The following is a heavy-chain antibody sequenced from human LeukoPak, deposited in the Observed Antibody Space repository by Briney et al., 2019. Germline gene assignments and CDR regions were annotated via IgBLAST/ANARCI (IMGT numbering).Heavy chain of an antibody. CDR1: GYTFTAYY. J-gene: IGHJ4*02. CDR3: AIGMAAANTPDN. V-gene: IGHV1-2*05. Sequence: ASVKVSCKASGYTFTAYYLQWVRQAPGQGLEWLGRINPNSGDTSYAQNFQGRVTMTRDTSSSTAYMELNSLRPDDTGVYYCAIGMAAANTPDNWGQGAIVTVSS. CDR2: INPNSGDT. D-gene: IGHD6-25*01.